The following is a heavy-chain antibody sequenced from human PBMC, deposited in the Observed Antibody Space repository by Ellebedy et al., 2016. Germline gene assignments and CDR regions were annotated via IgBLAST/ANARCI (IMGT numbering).Heavy chain of an antibody. D-gene: IGHD6-25*01. CDR1: GGSFSGYY. J-gene: IGHJ2*01. Sequence: GSLRLSCAVYGGSFSGYYWSWIRQPPGKGLEWIGEINHSGSTNYNPSLKSRVTISVDTSKNQFSLKLSSVTAADTAVYYCARGSPPRHFDLWGRGTLVTVSS. V-gene: IGHV4-34*01. CDR2: INHSGST. CDR3: ARGSPPRHFDL.